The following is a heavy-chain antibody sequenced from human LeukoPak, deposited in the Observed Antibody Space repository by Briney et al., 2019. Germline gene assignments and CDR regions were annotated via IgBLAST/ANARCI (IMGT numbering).Heavy chain of an antibody. V-gene: IGHV4-30-2*01. Sequence: SETLSLTCTVSGGSIRSSYYYWGWIRQPPGKGLEWIGYIYHSGSTYYNPSLKSRVTISVDRSKNQFSLKLSSVIAADTAVYYCARGDYYGSGSFDYWGQGTLVTVSS. CDR1: GGSIRSSYYY. CDR3: ARGDYYGSGSFDY. D-gene: IGHD3-10*01. CDR2: IYHSGST. J-gene: IGHJ4*02.